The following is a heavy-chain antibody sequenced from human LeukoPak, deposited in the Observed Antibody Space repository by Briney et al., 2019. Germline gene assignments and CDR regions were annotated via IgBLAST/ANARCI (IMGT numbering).Heavy chain of an antibody. J-gene: IGHJ4*02. V-gene: IGHV3-23*01. CDR2: ISGSGGST. CDR3: AIGGSGYSRINYFDY. D-gene: IGHD3-10*01. Sequence: GGSLRLSCAASGFTFSSYAMSWVRQAPGKGLEWVSAISGSGGSTYYADSVKGRFTISRDNSKNTLYLQMNSLRAEDTAVYYCAIGGSGYSRINYFDYWGQGTLVTVSS. CDR1: GFTFSSYA.